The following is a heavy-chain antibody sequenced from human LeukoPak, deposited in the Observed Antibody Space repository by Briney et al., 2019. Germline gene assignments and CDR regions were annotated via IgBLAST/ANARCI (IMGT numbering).Heavy chain of an antibody. D-gene: IGHD3-22*01. CDR3: ARGGSGYGDYYYFYGLDV. Sequence: PGGSLRLSCAASGLTGSHNYVSWVRQAPGKGLEWVSAIHTSGDTCYADPVKGRFTISRDKAKNSLYLQMNSLRDEDTAVYYCARGGSGYGDYYYFYGLDVWGQGTTVTVSS. CDR1: GLTGSHNY. CDR2: IHTSGDT. J-gene: IGHJ6*02. V-gene: IGHV3-53*01.